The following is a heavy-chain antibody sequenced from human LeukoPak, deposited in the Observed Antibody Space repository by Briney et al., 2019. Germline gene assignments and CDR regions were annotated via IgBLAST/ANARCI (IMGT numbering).Heavy chain of an antibody. V-gene: IGHV4-39*07. D-gene: IGHD3-10*01. CDR1: GGSISSSSYY. Sequence: SETLSLTCTVSGGSISSSSYYWGWIRQPPGKGLEWIGSIYHSGSTYYNPSLKSRVTTSVDTSKNQFSLKLSSVTAADTAVYYCARDPWFGEAPFDPWGQGTLVTVSS. CDR3: ARDPWFGEAPFDP. J-gene: IGHJ5*02. CDR2: IYHSGST.